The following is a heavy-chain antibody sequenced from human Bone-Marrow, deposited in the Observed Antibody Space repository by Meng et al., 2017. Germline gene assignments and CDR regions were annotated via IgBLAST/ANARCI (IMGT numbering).Heavy chain of an antibody. CDR1: GESFNNGYY. J-gene: IGHJ4*02. D-gene: IGHD1-1*01. CDR3: ARGQLILRT. CDR2: INHSGGT. V-gene: IGHV4-34*01. Sequence: QVQLQQWGAGLLKPSETLTLTCTVYGESFNNGYYWTWIRQPPGKGLEWIGEINHSGGTDYNPSLKSRVTISQDTSKNQFSLKLNSVTAADTAVYFCARGQLILRTWGQGTLVTVSS.